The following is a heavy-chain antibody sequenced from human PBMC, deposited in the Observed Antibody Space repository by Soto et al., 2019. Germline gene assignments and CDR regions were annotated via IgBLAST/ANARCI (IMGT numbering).Heavy chain of an antibody. J-gene: IGHJ4*02. CDR2: IYHSGNT. D-gene: IGHD6-19*01. CDR3: AIVAVAGTRIDY. Sequence: QVQLQESGPGLVKNSGTLSLTCAVSGGSISSSNWWSWVRQPPGKGLEWIGEIYHSGNTNYNPCRKSRVTISVDKSKNQFSLKLSSVTAADTAVYYCAIVAVAGTRIDYWGQGTLVTVSS. V-gene: IGHV4-4*02. CDR1: GGSISSSNW.